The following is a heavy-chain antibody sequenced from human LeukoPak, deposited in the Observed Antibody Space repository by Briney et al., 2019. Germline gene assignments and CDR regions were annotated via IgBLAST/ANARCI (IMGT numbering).Heavy chain of an antibody. D-gene: IGHD1-1*01. J-gene: IGHJ4*02. V-gene: IGHV4-61*01. CDR3: ARDTTYSDSDY. Sequence: SETLSLTCTVSGGSVSSGSYYWSWIRQPPGKGLEWIGYIYYSGSTNYNPSLKSRVTISVDTSKNQFSLKLSSVTAADTAVYYCARDTTYSDSDYWGQGTLVTVSS. CDR1: GGSVSSGSYY. CDR2: IYYSGST.